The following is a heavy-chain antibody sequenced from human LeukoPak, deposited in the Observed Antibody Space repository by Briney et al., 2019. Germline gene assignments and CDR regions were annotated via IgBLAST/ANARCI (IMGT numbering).Heavy chain of an antibody. D-gene: IGHD5-24*01. J-gene: IGHJ6*03. CDR1: GFNFDIAW. CDR2: IKSKNDGAAT. Sequence: GGSLRLSCAVSGFNFDIAWMNWVRQAPGEGLEWVGRIKSKNDGAATDYAAPVRGRFTISIDDSNNMLYLQMNSLKTEDTAVYYCVSRDAYKPRYFMDVWGKGTTVTVSS. V-gene: IGHV3-15*01. CDR3: VSRDAYKPRYFMDV.